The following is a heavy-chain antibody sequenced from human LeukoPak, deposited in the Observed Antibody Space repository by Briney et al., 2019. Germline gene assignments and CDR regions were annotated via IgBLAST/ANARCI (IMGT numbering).Heavy chain of an antibody. V-gene: IGHV4-59*01. CDR2: IYYSGST. Sequence: SETPSLTCTVSGGSISSYYWSWIRQPPGKGLEWIGYIYYSGSTNYNPSLKSRVTISVDTSKNQFSLKLSSVTAADTAVYYCARDLAAENWFDPWGQGTLVTVSS. D-gene: IGHD6-13*01. J-gene: IGHJ5*02. CDR3: ARDLAAENWFDP. CDR1: GGSISSYY.